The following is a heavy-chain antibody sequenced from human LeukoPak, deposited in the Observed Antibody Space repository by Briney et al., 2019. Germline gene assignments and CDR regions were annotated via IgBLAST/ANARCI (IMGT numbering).Heavy chain of an antibody. CDR1: GYTFTGYY. Sequence: EASVKVSCKASGYTFTGYYMHWVRQAPGQGLEWMGRINPNSGGTNYAQKLQGRVTMTTDTSTSTAYMELRSLRSDDTAVYYCARDVVVPAADDAFDIWGQGTMVTVSS. CDR2: INPNSGGT. D-gene: IGHD2-2*01. CDR3: ARDVVVPAADDAFDI. J-gene: IGHJ3*02. V-gene: IGHV1-2*06.